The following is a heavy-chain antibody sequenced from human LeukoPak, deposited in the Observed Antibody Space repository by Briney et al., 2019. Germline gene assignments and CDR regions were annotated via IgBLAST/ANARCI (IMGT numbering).Heavy chain of an antibody. D-gene: IGHD3-10*01. Sequence: GGSLRLSCAASGFTFSSYSMNWVRQAPGKGLEWVSAISGSGGSTYYADSVKGRFTISRDNSKNTLYLQMNSLRAEDTAVYYCAKDSGLLLDALDIWGQGTMVTVSS. CDR3: AKDSGLLLDALDI. CDR2: ISGSGGST. J-gene: IGHJ3*02. V-gene: IGHV3-23*01. CDR1: GFTFSSYS.